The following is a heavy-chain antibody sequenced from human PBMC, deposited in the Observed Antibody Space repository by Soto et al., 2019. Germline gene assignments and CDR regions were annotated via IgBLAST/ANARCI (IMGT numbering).Heavy chain of an antibody. CDR1: GFSFSNGW. CDR3: TTDEWE. Sequence: ELQLVESGGGLVKPGGSLRPSCAVSGFSFSNGWMSWVRQASGEGREWVGRIKSKTDAVTTDYAAPVKGRFTISRDDSKNTLYLQMNSLKTEDTAVYYCTTDEWEWGQGTLVTVSS. D-gene: IGHD1-26*01. J-gene: IGHJ4*02. CDR2: IKSKTDAVTT. V-gene: IGHV3-15*05.